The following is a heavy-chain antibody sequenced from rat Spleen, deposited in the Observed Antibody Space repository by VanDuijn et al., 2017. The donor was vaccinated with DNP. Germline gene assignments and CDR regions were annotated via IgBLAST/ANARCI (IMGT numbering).Heavy chain of an antibody. V-gene: IGHV5-20*01. CDR3: AKDLTYYGSQDYFDY. D-gene: IGHD1-9*01. CDR1: GFTFSDYN. CDR2: ISFDGGST. Sequence: EVQLVESGGGLVQPGRSMKLSCAASGFTFSDYNMAWVLQAPTKGLEWVASISFDGGSTYYRDPVKGRFTITRDNAKSTLFLQMESLRSEDSATYYCAKDLTYYGSQDYFDYWGQGVMVTVSS. J-gene: IGHJ2*01.